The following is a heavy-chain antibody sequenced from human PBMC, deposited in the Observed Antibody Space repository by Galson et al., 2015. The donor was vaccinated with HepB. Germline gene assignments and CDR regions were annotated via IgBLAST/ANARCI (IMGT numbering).Heavy chain of an antibody. CDR3: AKVFPENTDGWYRQALYYFDS. CDR2: ITPSGDNT. Sequence: SLRLSCAASGFTFSYYAMSWVRQAPGKGLEWVSAITPSGDNTFSADSMKGRFIISKDNSQNTLFLQLNSLRPDDTAIYFCAKVFPENTDGWYRQALYYFDSWGQGTRVTVSS. V-gene: IGHV3-23*01. D-gene: IGHD6-19*01. CDR1: GFTFSYYA. J-gene: IGHJ4*02.